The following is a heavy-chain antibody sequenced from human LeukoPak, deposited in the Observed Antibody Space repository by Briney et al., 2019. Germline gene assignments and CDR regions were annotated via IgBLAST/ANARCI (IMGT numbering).Heavy chain of an antibody. CDR2: INHSGST. D-gene: IGHD6-13*01. J-gene: IGHJ6*03. CDR3: ARGTGIAAAGTGDRYYYYMDV. CDR1: GGSLSGYY. Sequence: SETLSLTCAVCGGSLSGYYWSWIRQPPGKGLEWIGEINHSGSTNYNPSLKSRVTISVDTSKNQFSLKLSSVTAADTAVYYCARGTGIAAAGTGDRYYYYMDVWGKGTTVTISS. V-gene: IGHV4-34*01.